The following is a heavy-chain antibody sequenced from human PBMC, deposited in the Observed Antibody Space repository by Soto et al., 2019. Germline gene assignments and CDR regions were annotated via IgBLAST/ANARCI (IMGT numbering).Heavy chain of an antibody. J-gene: IGHJ6*02. CDR2: ISSSSSYI. CDR3: ARHFAGGDPYYYYGMDV. CDR1: GFTFSSYS. V-gene: IGHV3-21*01. D-gene: IGHD2-21*02. Sequence: EVQLVESGGGLVKPGGSLRLSCAASGFTFSSYSMNWVRQAPGKGLEWVSSISSSSSYIYYADSVEGRFTISRDNAKNSLYLQMNSLRAEDTAVYYCARHFAGGDPYYYYGMDVWGQGTTVTVSS.